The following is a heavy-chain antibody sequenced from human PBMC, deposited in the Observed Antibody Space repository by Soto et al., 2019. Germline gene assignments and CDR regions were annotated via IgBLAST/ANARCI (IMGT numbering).Heavy chain of an antibody. J-gene: IGHJ6*02. D-gene: IGHD3-3*02. Sequence: GGSLRLSCAASGFTFSDYYMSWIRQAPGKGLEWVSYISSSGSTIYYADSVKGRFTISRDNAKNTLYLQMNSLRAEDTAVYYCARFSPYYYYYGMDVWGQGTTVTVSS. CDR2: ISSSGSTI. CDR3: ARFSPYYYYYGMDV. V-gene: IGHV3-11*04. CDR1: GFTFSDYY.